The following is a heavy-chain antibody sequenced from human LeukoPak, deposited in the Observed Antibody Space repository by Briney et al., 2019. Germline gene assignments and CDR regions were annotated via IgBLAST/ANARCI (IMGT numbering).Heavy chain of an antibody. CDR2: IFNGVST. J-gene: IGHJ3*02. V-gene: IGHV4-61*02. CDR3: AVRNFGNGFHI. D-gene: IGHD3-3*01. CDR1: GGSLTSGKYH. Sequence: TPSETLSLTCTVSGGSLTSGKYHWTWLRQPAGKRLEWIGSIFNGVSTNYNPSLKSRATISQDTSKNQYSRDLTSVTAADTAVYYCAVRNFGNGFHIWGQGKLVTVSS.